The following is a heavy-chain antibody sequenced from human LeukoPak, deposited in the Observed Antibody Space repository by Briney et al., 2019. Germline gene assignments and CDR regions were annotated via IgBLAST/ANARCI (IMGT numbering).Heavy chain of an antibody. Sequence: GASVKVSCKASGGTFSSYAISWVRQAPGQGLEWMGGIIPIFGTANYAQKFQGRVTITTGESTSTAYMELSSLRSEDTAVYYCARVRSVGYGGNSGALSAFDIWGQGTMVTVS. CDR2: IIPIFGTA. CDR1: GGTFSSYA. D-gene: IGHD4-23*01. CDR3: ARVRSVGYGGNSGALSAFDI. V-gene: IGHV1-69*05. J-gene: IGHJ3*02.